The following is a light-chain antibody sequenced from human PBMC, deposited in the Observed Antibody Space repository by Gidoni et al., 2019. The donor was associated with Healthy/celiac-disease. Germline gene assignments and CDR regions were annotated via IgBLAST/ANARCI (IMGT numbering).Light chain of an antibody. CDR1: SRDVGGYNY. V-gene: IGLV2-14*01. J-gene: IGLJ2*01. CDR3: SSYTSSSTLV. Sequence: QSALTQPASVSGSPGTSINISCTGTSRDVGGYNYVSWYQQHPGKAPKLMIYEVSNRRSGVANRSSCSKSGNTASLTSSGPQAEDEADYYCSSYTSSSTLVFGGGTKLTVL. CDR2: EVS.